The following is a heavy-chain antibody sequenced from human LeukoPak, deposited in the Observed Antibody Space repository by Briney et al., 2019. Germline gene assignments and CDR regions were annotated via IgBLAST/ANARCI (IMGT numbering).Heavy chain of an antibody. CDR3: TRGNRIWYYGMDV. CDR1: GFTFGDYA. CDR2: IRAKPYGGTT. Sequence: GGSLRLSCTASGFTFGDYAMSWVRQAPGKGLEWVGFIRAKPYGGTTEYAASVKGRFTISRDDSKSIAYLQMNSLKTEDTAVYYCTRGNRIWYYGMDVWGQGITVTVSS. J-gene: IGHJ6*02. V-gene: IGHV3-49*04. D-gene: IGHD2/OR15-2a*01.